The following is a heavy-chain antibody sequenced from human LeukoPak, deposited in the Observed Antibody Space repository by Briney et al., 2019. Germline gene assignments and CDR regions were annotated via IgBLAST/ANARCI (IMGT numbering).Heavy chain of an antibody. Sequence: SETLSLTCTVSGGSISGDYWSWIRRPPGKGLEWVAYIYYSGGTNYNPSLKSRVTISVDTSKNQFSLKLSSVTAADTAVYYCARQFRSRTNWFDPWGQGTLVTVSS. J-gene: IGHJ5*02. D-gene: IGHD1-14*01. CDR3: ARQFRSRTNWFDP. V-gene: IGHV4-59*08. CDR1: GGSISGDY. CDR2: IYYSGGT.